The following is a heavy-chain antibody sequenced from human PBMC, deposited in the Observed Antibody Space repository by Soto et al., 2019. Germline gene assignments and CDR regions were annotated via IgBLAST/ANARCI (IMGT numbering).Heavy chain of an antibody. J-gene: IGHJ4*02. CDR1: GYTFTSYG. D-gene: IGHD3-10*01. CDR2: ISVYNGNT. V-gene: IGHV1-18*01. Sequence: QVQLVQSGAEVKKPGASVKVSCKASGYTFTSYGISWVRQAPGQGLEWMGWISVYNGNTNYAQKLQGRVTMTTDTATSTGYMELRSLRSDDTAVYYCASGWFGEFVYYFDYWGQGTLVTVSS. CDR3: ASGWFGEFVYYFDY.